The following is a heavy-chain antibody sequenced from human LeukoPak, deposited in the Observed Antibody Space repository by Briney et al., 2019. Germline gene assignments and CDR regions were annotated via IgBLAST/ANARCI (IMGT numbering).Heavy chain of an antibody. V-gene: IGHV4-4*07. D-gene: IGHD2-2*01. CDR3: ERGGHCSSSSCYLGAFEI. CDR2: IYTSGST. J-gene: IGHJ3*02. CDR1: GGSISSYY. Sequence: SETLSLTCTVSGGSISSYYWSWIRQPAGKGLEWIGRIYTSGSTNYNPSLKSRVTMSVDTSKNQFSLKLSSVTASDTSVYYCERGGHCSSSSCYLGAFEIWGQGTMVTVSS.